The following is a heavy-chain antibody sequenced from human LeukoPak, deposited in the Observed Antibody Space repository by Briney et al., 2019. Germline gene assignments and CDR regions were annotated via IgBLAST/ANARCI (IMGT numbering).Heavy chain of an antibody. V-gene: IGHV4-39*07. J-gene: IGHJ4*02. D-gene: IGHD4-17*01. CDR3: ARECLYGRLVLTIDY. CDR1: GGSISSSSYY. CDR2: IYYSGST. Sequence: PSETLSLTCTVSGGSISSSSYYWGWIRQPPGKGLEWIGSIYYSGSTYYNPSLKSRVTISVDTSKNQFSLKLSSVTAADTAVYYCARECLYGRLVLTIDYWGQGTLVTVSS.